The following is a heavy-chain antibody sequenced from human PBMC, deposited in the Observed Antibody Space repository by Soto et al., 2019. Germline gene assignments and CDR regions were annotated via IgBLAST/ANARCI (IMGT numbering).Heavy chain of an antibody. J-gene: IGHJ4*02. D-gene: IGHD3-9*01. V-gene: IGHV3-74*01. Sequence: EVQLVESGGGLVQPGGSLRLSCAASGFLFNTYWMFWVRQAPRKGLLWVSRIKSDGSSTNYADSVTGRFTISRDNAKNTLYLPMTSPRAQDTAVDYCAIGGGDYNYLDYWGQGSLVTFSS. CDR3: AIGGGDYNYLDY. CDR2: IKSDGSST. CDR1: GFLFNTYW.